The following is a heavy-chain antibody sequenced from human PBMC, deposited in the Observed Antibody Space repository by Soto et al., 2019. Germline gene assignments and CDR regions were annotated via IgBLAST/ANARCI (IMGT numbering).Heavy chain of an antibody. Sequence: TLSLTCTVSGYSISSGYHWAWIRQPPGKGLEWLGSVHYSGNTYYNPSLKSRLTISVDKSKNQFSLNLSSVTAADTAVYYCARQDRVVAEGRWFDPWGQGTLVTVSS. CDR2: VHYSGNT. V-gene: IGHV4-38-2*02. J-gene: IGHJ5*02. D-gene: IGHD2-15*01. CDR1: GYSISSGYH. CDR3: ARQDRVVAEGRWFDP.